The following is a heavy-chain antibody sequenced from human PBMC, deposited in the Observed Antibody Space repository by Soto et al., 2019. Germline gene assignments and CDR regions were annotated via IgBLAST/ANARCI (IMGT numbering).Heavy chain of an antibody. J-gene: IGHJ4*02. CDR3: AKSPGVYYYDSSGYYHYDY. D-gene: IGHD3-22*01. CDR2: ISGSGVST. V-gene: IGHV3-23*01. Sequence: EVQLLESGGGLAQPGGSLRLSCAASGFTFSSYAMSWVRQAPGKGLEWVSAISGSGVSTYYADSVKGQFTISRDNSKKTSSVRMNSLRAEDTAVYYCAKSPGVYYYDSSGYYHYDYWGQGTLVTVSS. CDR1: GFTFSSYA.